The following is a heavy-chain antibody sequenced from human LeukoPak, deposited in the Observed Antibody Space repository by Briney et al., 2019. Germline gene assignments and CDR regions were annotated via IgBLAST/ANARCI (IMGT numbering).Heavy chain of an antibody. Sequence: PGGSLRLSCAASGFTFSNYAMSWVRRAPGKGLEWVSGISGTLNGTYYADSVKGRFTISRDNSKNMLYLQMNSLRAEDTAVYYCATKDIVVVPAPISDYWGQGTLVTVSS. CDR2: ISGTLNGT. V-gene: IGHV3-23*01. J-gene: IGHJ4*02. CDR3: ATKDIVVVPAPISDY. CDR1: GFTFSNYA. D-gene: IGHD2-2*01.